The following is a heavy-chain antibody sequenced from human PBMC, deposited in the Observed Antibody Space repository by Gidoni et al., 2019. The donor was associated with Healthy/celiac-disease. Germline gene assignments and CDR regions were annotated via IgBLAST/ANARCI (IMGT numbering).Heavy chain of an antibody. CDR3: ARAVYSGSYLETFDY. D-gene: IGHD1-26*01. V-gene: IGHV1-69*06. Sequence: QVQLVQSGAEVKKPGSSVTVSCKASGGTFSIYAISWVRQAPGQGLEWMGGIIPIFGTANYAQKFQGRVTITADKSTSTAYMELSSLRSEDTAVYYCARAVYSGSYLETFDYWGQGTLVTVSS. CDR1: GGTFSIYA. J-gene: IGHJ4*02. CDR2: IIPIFGTA.